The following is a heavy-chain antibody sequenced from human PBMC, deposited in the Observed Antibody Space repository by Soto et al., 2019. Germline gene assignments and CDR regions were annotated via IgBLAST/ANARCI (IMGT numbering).Heavy chain of an antibody. J-gene: IGHJ6*03. V-gene: IGHV2-26*01. D-gene: IGHD2-2*01. CDR1: GFSLSNARMG. CDR3: ARIPTNIVVVPAAMLPFSWYYYMDV. Sequence: GSGPTLVNPPETLTLTCTVSGFSLSNARMGVSWIRQPPGKALEWLAHIFSNDEKSYSTSLKSRLTISKDTSKSQVVLTMTNMDPVDTATYYCARIPTNIVVVPAAMLPFSWYYYMDVWGKGTTVTVSS. CDR2: IFSNDEK.